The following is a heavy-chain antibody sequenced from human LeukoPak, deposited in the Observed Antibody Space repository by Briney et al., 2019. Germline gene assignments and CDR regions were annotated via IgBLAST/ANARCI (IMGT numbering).Heavy chain of an antibody. D-gene: IGHD3-10*01. CDR1: GYTFTAYR. Sequence: ASVKVSCKASGYTFTAYRLHWVRQAPGQGLEWMGWIKPDSGGPTYAKEFQGRVTMTTDTSITTAYMELSGLRSDDTTVYYCARIFASGSFYSHWGQGTLVTVS. J-gene: IGHJ4*02. V-gene: IGHV1-2*02. CDR3: ARIFASGSFYSH. CDR2: IKPDSGGP.